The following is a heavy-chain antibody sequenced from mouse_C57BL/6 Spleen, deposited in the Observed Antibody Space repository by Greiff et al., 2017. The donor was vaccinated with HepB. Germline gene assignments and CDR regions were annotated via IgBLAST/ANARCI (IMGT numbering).Heavy chain of an antibody. CDR1: GFTFSSYA. V-gene: IGHV5-4*01. CDR2: ISDGGSYT. D-gene: IGHD2-1*01. Sequence: EVQLVESGGGLVKPGGSLKLSCAASGFTFSSYAMSWVRQTPEKRLEWVATISDGGSYTYYPDNVKGRFTISRDNAKNNLYLQMSHLESEDTAMYYCARNYGNIYWYFDVWGTGTTVTVSS. CDR3: ARNYGNIYWYFDV. J-gene: IGHJ1*03.